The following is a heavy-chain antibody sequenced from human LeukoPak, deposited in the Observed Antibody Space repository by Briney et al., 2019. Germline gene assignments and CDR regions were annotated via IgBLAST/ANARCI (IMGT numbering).Heavy chain of an antibody. CDR1: GITFSSYA. Sequence: GGSLRLSCAASGITFSSYALSWVRQAPGKGLEWVSIISASGHISNYAESVKGRFTITRDNSKNTLYLQMNSLRVEDTAIYYCAMEGFDIWGQGTMVTVSS. V-gene: IGHV3-23*01. CDR2: ISASGHIS. D-gene: IGHD3-3*01. CDR3: AMEGFDI. J-gene: IGHJ3*02.